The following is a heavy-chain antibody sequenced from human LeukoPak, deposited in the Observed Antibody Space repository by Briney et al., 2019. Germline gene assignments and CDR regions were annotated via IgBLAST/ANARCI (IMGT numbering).Heavy chain of an antibody. D-gene: IGHD5-12*01. CDR3: VRGGAGATASDVFDI. Sequence: GGSLRLSCAASGFTFSYYWMSWVRQAPGKGLEWVSSISSSSSYIYYADSVKGRFTISRDNAKNSLFLQMNSLRVEDTAIYYCVRGGAGATASDVFDIWGQGTVVTVSS. V-gene: IGHV3-21*04. J-gene: IGHJ3*02. CDR2: ISSSSSYI. CDR1: GFTFSYYW.